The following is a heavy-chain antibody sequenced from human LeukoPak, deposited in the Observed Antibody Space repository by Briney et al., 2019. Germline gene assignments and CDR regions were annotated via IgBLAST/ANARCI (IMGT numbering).Heavy chain of an antibody. Sequence: SETLSLTCTVSGGSISSSIYHWGWIRQPPGKGLEWIGSIYYSGTTYYNPSLKSRVTISVDKSKNQFSLKLNSVTAADTAVYYCARDKDSGGYHRAPLSYWGQGILVTVSS. D-gene: IGHD3-22*01. V-gene: IGHV4-39*07. CDR1: GGSISSSIYH. J-gene: IGHJ4*02. CDR3: ARDKDSGGYHRAPLSY. CDR2: IYYSGTT.